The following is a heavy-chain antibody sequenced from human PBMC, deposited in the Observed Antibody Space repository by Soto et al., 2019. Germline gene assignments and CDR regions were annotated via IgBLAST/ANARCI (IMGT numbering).Heavy chain of an antibody. CDR3: ARGSRSGSGWEAAEYFQH. CDR2: IWYDGSNK. D-gene: IGHD6-19*01. J-gene: IGHJ1*01. CDR1: GFTFSSYG. V-gene: IGHV3-33*01. Sequence: GGSLRLSCAASGFTFSSYGMHWVRQAPGKGLEWVAVIWYDGSNKYYADSVKGRFTISRDNSKNTLYLQMNSLRAEDTAVYYCARGSRSGSGWEAAEYFQHWGQGTLVTVSS.